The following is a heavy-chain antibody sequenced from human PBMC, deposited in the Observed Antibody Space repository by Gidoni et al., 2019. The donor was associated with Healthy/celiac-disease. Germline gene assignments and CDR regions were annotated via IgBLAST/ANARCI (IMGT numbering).Heavy chain of an antibody. CDR1: GYTFSSHG. V-gene: IGHV1-18*01. J-gene: IGHJ3*02. CDR3: ARISGSSSDDAFDI. Sequence: QVQLVQSGAEVKKPGASVQVSCKASGYTFSSHGISWVRQAPGQGLEWMGWISAYNGNTNYEQEFQGRLTMTTDTSTSTAYMELRSLRSDDTAVYYCARISGSSSDDAFDIWGQGTMVTVSS. CDR2: ISAYNGNT. D-gene: IGHD3-10*01.